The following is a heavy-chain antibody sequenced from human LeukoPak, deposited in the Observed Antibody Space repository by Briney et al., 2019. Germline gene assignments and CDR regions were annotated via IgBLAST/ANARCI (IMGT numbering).Heavy chain of an antibody. Sequence: WGSLRISCAAPGFNFSSYAMPRVRQAPGKGLEWVAVISYDGSNKYYADSVKGRFTISRDNSKNTLYLQMNSLRAEDTAVYYCARDGDYLMRGYFDYWGQGTLVTVSS. CDR1: GFNFSSYA. V-gene: IGHV3-30*04. CDR2: ISYDGSNK. J-gene: IGHJ4*02. D-gene: IGHD4-11*01. CDR3: ARDGDYLMRGYFDY.